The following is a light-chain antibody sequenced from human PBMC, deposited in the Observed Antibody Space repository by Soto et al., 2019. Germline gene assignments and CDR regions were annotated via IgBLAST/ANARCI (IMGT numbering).Light chain of an antibody. V-gene: IGKV1-27*01. CDR3: QRYNSVPPVT. Sequence: DIQMTQSPSSLSASVGDRVTITCRASQGISNYLAWYQQQPGKPPKLLMYAASTLQSGVPSRFSGSGSGTDFTLTISSLQPEDVATYYCQRYNSVPPVTFGHGTKVNL. CDR1: QGISNY. J-gene: IGKJ3*01. CDR2: AAS.